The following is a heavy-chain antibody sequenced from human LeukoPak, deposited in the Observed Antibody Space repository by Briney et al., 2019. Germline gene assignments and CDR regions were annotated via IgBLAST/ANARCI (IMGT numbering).Heavy chain of an antibody. J-gene: IGHJ5*02. D-gene: IGHD3-3*02. Sequence: SETLSLTCAVSGYSISSGYYRGWIRQPPGKGLEWIGSIYHSGSTYYNPSLKSRVTISVDTSKNQFSLKLSSVTAADTAVYYCARHSTHFWSGLDWFDPWGQGTLVTVSS. CDR2: IYHSGST. V-gene: IGHV4-38-2*01. CDR1: GYSISSGYY. CDR3: ARHSTHFWSGLDWFDP.